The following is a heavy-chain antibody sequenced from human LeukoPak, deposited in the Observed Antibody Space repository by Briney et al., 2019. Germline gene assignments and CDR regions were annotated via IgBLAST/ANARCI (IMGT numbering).Heavy chain of an antibody. J-gene: IGHJ5*02. CDR3: ARHSMRYNWFDP. Sequence: PSETLSLTCTVSGYSISSGYYWGWIRQPPGKGLEWIGSIYHSGSTYYNPSLKSRVIISVDTSKNQISLKLSSVTASDTAVYYCARHSMRYNWFDPWGQGTLVTVSS. D-gene: IGHD2/OR15-2a*01. V-gene: IGHV4-38-2*02. CDR1: GYSISSGYY. CDR2: IYHSGST.